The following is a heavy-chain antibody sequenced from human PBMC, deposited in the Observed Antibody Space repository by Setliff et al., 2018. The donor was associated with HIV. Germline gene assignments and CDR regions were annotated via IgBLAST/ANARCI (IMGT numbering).Heavy chain of an antibody. CDR3: AASSTSCSGGSCYDH. Sequence: VASVKVSCKSSSFTFSSSALQWVRQARGQRLEWIGWIVVGSSKTKYAERFQERVTLTLDMSTTTTYMELRGLRYEDTAIYYCAASSTSCSGGSCYDHWGQGTLVTVSS. J-gene: IGHJ5*02. V-gene: IGHV1-58*01. CDR2: IVVGSSKT. D-gene: IGHD2-15*01. CDR1: SFTFSSSA.